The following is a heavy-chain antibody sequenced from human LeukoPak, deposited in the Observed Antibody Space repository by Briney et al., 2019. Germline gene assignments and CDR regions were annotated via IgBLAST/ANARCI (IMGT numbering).Heavy chain of an antibody. CDR2: TINKASSYTT. Sequence: GGSLRLSCAASGFTFSDHYMDWVRQAPGKGLEWVGRTINKASSYTTEYAASVKGRFTISRHDSKTSLYLQMSSLKTEDTAVYYCAMGYCSGGSCYSNWGQGTLVTVSS. CDR3: AMGYCSGGSCYSN. D-gene: IGHD2-15*01. CDR1: GFTFSDHY. J-gene: IGHJ4*02. V-gene: IGHV3-72*01.